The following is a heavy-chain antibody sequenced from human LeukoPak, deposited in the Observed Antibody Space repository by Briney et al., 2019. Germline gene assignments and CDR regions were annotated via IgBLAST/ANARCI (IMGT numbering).Heavy chain of an antibody. J-gene: IGHJ5*02. V-gene: IGHV1-46*01. Sequence: ASVKVSCKASGYTFTSYYMHWVRQAPGQGLEWMGIINPSGGSTSYAQKFQGRVTMTRDTSTSTVYMELSSLRSEDTAVYYCAREGFFGVPQGWFDPWGQGTLVTVSS. CDR2: INPSGGST. CDR3: AREGFFGVPQGWFDP. D-gene: IGHD3-3*01. CDR1: GYTFTSYY.